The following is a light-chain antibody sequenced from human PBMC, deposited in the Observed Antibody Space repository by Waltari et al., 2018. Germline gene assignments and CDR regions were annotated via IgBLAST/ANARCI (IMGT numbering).Light chain of an antibody. CDR1: GGSIASNF. Sequence: NFLLTQPHSISESPGRTVAISCTGNGGSIASNFVQWYQQRPGAAPTTVIYENTRRPSGVPDRFSGSIYTSSNSASLTISGLETEDEADYFCQTYDSSDWVFGGGTTLTVL. CDR2: ENT. V-gene: IGLV6-57*02. J-gene: IGLJ3*02. CDR3: QTYDSSDWV.